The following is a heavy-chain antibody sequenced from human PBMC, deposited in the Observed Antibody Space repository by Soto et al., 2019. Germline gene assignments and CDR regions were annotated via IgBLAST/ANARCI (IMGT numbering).Heavy chain of an antibody. CDR1: GYTFTDYY. CDR3: ARDWGHYYGSGSFPSPHPSDI. CDR2: INPNSGGT. D-gene: IGHD3-10*01. V-gene: IGHV1-2*04. Sequence: QVQLVQSGAEVKKPGASVKVSCKASGYTFTDYYLHWVRQAPGQGLEWMGWINPNSGGTHYAQKFQGWVTMTRDTSITTAYIELNRVTSDDTAVYYCARDWGHYYGSGSFPSPHPSDIWGQGTLVTVSS. J-gene: IGHJ4*02.